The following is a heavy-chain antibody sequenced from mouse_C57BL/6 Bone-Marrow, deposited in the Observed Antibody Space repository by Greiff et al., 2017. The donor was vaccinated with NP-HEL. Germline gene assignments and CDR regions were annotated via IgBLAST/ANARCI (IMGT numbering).Heavy chain of an antibody. CDR3: ARSVYYYGSSWYFDV. D-gene: IGHD1-1*01. V-gene: IGHV1-53*01. Sequence: QVQLQQSGTELVKPGASVKLSCKASGYTFTSYWMHWVKQRPGQGLEWIGNINPSNGGTNYNEKFKSKATLTVDKSSSTAYMQLSSLTSEDSAVYYCARSVYYYGSSWYFDVWGTGTTVTVSS. CDR2: INPSNGGT. J-gene: IGHJ1*03. CDR1: GYTFTSYW.